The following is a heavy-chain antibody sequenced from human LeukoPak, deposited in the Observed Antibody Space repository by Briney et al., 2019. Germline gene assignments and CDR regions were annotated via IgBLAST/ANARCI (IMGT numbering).Heavy chain of an antibody. CDR1: GFTFSSYW. Sequence: QPGGSLRLSCAASGFTFSSYWMHWVRQAPGKGLVWVSRINSDGSITSYADSVKGRFTISRDNAKNTLYLQMNSLRAEDTAVYFCRYYDNSAQPTAFDSWGQGTLVSVSS. CDR3: RYYDNSAQPTAFDS. V-gene: IGHV3-74*01. CDR2: INSDGSIT. J-gene: IGHJ4*02. D-gene: IGHD3-22*01.